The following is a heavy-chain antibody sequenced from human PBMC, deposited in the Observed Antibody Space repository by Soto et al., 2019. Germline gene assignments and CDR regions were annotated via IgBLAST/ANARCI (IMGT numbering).Heavy chain of an antibody. CDR3: ASYGSGNYPFFDQ. D-gene: IGHD3-10*01. CDR1: GGSISSYY. CDR2: MWYSGSS. Sequence: QMQLQESGPGLVKPSETLSLTCAVSGGSISSYYWNWIRQPPGKGLEWIGYMWYSGSSNYNPSLKSRVTMSIDTSKNQFSLKLTSVTAADTAVYYCASYGSGNYPFFDQWGRGTLVTVSS. J-gene: IGHJ4*02. V-gene: IGHV4-59*01.